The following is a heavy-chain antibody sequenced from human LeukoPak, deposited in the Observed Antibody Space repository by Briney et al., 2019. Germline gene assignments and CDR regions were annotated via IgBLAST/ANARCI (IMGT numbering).Heavy chain of an antibody. CDR2: IRYDGSNK. Sequence: GGSLRLSCAASGFTFSSYGMHWVRQAPSKGLEWVAFIRYDGSNKYYADSVKGRFTISRDNSKNTLYLQMNSLRAEDTAVYYCAKDPISTVPRGYFVYWGQGTLVTVSS. D-gene: IGHD4-17*01. CDR1: GFTFSSYG. J-gene: IGHJ4*02. V-gene: IGHV3-30*02. CDR3: AKDPISTVPRGYFVY.